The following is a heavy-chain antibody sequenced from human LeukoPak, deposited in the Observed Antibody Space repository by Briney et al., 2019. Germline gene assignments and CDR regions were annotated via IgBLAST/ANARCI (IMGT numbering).Heavy chain of an antibody. D-gene: IGHD3-10*01. Sequence: SETLSLTCAVYSGSLSGHFWSWIRQPPGKGLEWIGEINHGGRTNYNPSLESRVSVSVDTSKNQFSLILNSVTAADTAVYYCARGKQLLVRGPFDQWGQGTLVTVSS. V-gene: IGHV4-34*01. CDR1: SGSLSGHF. J-gene: IGHJ4*02. CDR3: ARGKQLLVRGPFDQ. CDR2: INHGGRT.